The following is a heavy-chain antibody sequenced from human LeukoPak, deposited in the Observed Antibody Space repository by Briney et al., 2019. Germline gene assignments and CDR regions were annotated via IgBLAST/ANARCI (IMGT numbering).Heavy chain of an antibody. Sequence: PGASVKVSCKASGGTFSSYAINWVRQAPGQGLEWMGGIIPIFDTANYAQKFQGRVTITADESTSTAYMELSSLRSEDTAVYYCARAYGSGSYYNVGYWGQGTLVTVSS. CDR1: GGTFSSYA. D-gene: IGHD3-10*01. V-gene: IGHV1-69*13. CDR2: IIPIFDTA. J-gene: IGHJ4*02. CDR3: ARAYGSGSYYNVGY.